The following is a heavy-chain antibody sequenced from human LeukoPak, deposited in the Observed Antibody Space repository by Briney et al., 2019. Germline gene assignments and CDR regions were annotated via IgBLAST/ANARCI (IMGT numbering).Heavy chain of an antibody. Sequence: GASVKVSCKASGYTFTDYFMHGVRQAPGQGLEWLGWRNPKSGDTKYAQKFQGRVTMNRDTSISTAFMELRSLTSDDTAVYYCARDEHLEYYFDFWGQGTLVTVSS. D-gene: IGHD3-3*01. V-gene: IGHV1-2*02. CDR3: ARDEHLEYYFDF. CDR2: RNPKSGDT. CDR1: GYTFTDYF. J-gene: IGHJ4*02.